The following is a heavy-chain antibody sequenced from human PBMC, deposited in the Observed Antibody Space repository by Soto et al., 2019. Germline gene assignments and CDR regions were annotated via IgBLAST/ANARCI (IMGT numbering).Heavy chain of an antibody. D-gene: IGHD2-21*01. J-gene: IGHJ4*02. Sequence: GASVAVSCTASRFRFTSYYMRWLRPAPGQGLEWMGIINPSGGSTSYAQKFQGRVTMSRDTSTSTVYMELSSLISEDTAVYYCARDSGMVVIAPTQAIDYWGQGTLVTVSS. V-gene: IGHV1-46*03. CDR3: ARDSGMVVIAPTQAIDY. CDR1: RFRFTSYY. CDR2: INPSGGST.